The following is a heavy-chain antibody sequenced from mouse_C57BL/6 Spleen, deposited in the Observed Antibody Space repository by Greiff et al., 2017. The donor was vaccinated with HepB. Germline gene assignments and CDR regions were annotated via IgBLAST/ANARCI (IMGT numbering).Heavy chain of an antibody. CDR3: ARSGYYGGGVYFDV. Sequence: QVQLQQSGAELVKPGASVKLSCKASGYTFTSYWMHWVKQRPGQGLEWIGMIHPNSGSTNYNEKFKSKATLTVDKSSSTAYMQLSSLTSEDSAVYYCARSGYYGGGVYFDVWGTGTTVTVSS. CDR1: GYTFTSYW. J-gene: IGHJ1*03. V-gene: IGHV1-64*01. CDR2: IHPNSGST. D-gene: IGHD1-1*01.